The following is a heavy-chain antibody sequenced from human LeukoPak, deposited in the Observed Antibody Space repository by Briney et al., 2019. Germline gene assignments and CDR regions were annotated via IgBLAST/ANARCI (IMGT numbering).Heavy chain of an antibody. CDR1: GFTVSSNY. V-gene: IGHV3-53*01. CDR3: ATEGITIFGVAPTT. CDR2: IYSGGST. Sequence: TGGSLRLSCAASGFTVSSNYMIWVRQAPGKGLEWVSVIYSGGSTYYADSVKGRFTISRDNSKNTLHLQMNSLRAEDTAVYYCATEGITIFGVAPTTWGQGTLVTVSS. D-gene: IGHD3-3*01. J-gene: IGHJ5*02.